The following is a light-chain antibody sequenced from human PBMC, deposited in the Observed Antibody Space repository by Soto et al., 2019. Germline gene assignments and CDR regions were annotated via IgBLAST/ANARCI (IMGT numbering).Light chain of an antibody. CDR2: GAS. CDR1: QGIRNY. J-gene: IGKJ4*01. Sequence: DIQMTQSPSSLSASVGDAVTITCRASQGIRNYLNCYQQKPGKAPKLLIYGASSLQSGVPSRFSGSGYGADFTLTISSLQPEDSASYFCQQSSSAPLTFGGGTKVEIK. CDR3: QQSSSAPLT. V-gene: IGKV1-39*01.